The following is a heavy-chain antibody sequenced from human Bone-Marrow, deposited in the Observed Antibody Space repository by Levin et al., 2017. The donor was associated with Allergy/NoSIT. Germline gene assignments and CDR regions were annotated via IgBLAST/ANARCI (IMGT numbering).Heavy chain of an antibody. CDR1: GFTFSSYA. V-gene: IGHV3-30-3*01. J-gene: IGHJ4*02. Sequence: GGSLRLSCAASGFTFSSYAMHWVRQAPGKGLEWVAVISYDGSNKYYADSVKGRFTISRDNSKNTLYLQMNSLRAEDTAVYYCARETNGDYWGQGTLVTVSS. CDR3: ARETNGDY. D-gene: IGHD1-7*01. CDR2: ISYDGSNK.